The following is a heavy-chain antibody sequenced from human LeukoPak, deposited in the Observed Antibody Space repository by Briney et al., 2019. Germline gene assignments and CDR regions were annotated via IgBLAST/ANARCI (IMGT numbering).Heavy chain of an antibody. J-gene: IGHJ4*02. D-gene: IGHD3-16*01. CDR2: IYTSGRT. V-gene: IGHV4-61*02. Sequence: PSQTLSLTCTVSGGSLSSGSYYWGWIRQPAGKGLEWIGRIYTSGRTNYNPSLKSRVTISVDTSKNQFSLKLSSVTAADTAVYYCAREVYDYVWGSYLDYFDYWGQGTLVTVSS. CDR1: GGSLSSGSYY. CDR3: AREVYDYVWGSYLDYFDY.